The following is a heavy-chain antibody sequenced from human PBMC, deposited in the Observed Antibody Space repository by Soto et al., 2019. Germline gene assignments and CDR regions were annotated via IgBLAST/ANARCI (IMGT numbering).Heavy chain of an antibody. Sequence: QVQLVQSGAEVKKPGSSVKVSCKASGGTFSRYAISWVRQAPGQGLEWMGGIIPLFGTANYAQKFQGRVTITADESTNTADMELRRLRSEDTAVYYCAQTLGLAVAGPGRFDLWGRGTLVTVSS. CDR3: AQTLGLAVAGPGRFDL. J-gene: IGHJ2*01. D-gene: IGHD6-19*01. CDR2: IIPLFGTA. V-gene: IGHV1-69*12. CDR1: GGTFSRYA.